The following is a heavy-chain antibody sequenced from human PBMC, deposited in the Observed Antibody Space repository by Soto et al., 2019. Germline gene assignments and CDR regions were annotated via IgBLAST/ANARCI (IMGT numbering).Heavy chain of an antibody. D-gene: IGHD3-22*01. Sequence: SSVKVSYKASGGTFSSSGFSWVRQAPGQGLEWMGMIVPSLDTTNYAQKFQGRVSIVADISTSTAYMELSRLRSEDTAVYYCARALLSHSYDSGGYDSSFHAMDVWGQGTPVTVSS. CDR3: ARALLSHSYDSGGYDSSFHAMDV. CDR2: IVPSLDTT. CDR1: GGTFSSSG. J-gene: IGHJ6*02. V-gene: IGHV1-69*04.